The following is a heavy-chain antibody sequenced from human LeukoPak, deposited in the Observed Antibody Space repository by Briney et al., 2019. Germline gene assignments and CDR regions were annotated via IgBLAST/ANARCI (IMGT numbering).Heavy chain of an antibody. D-gene: IGHD2-2*01. J-gene: IGHJ5*02. CDR3: AREFDIVVVPAATPKAWFDP. CDR1: GGSISSSSYY. Sequence: PSETLSLTCTVSGGSISSSSYYWGWIRQPPGKGLEWIGSIYYSGSTYYNPSLKSRVTISVDTSKNQFSLKLSSVTAADTAVYYCAREFDIVVVPAATPKAWFDPWGQGTLVTVSS. CDR2: IYYSGST. V-gene: IGHV4-39*07.